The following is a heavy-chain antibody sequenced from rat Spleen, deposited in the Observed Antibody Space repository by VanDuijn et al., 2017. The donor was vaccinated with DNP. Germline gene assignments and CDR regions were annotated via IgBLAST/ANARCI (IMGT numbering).Heavy chain of an antibody. Sequence: QVQLKESGPGLVQPSQTLSLTCTVSGFSISGYSVHWVRQPPGKVLVWIAAISTGGSTSYNSALKSRLNIGRDTSKSQVFLKMDSLQCDDTAIYYCSRYGDYSALDVWGQGTSVTVSS. V-gene: IGHV2-6*01. D-gene: IGHD1-11*01. CDR3: SRYGDYSALDV. CDR2: ISTGGST. J-gene: IGHJ4*01. CDR1: GFSISGYS.